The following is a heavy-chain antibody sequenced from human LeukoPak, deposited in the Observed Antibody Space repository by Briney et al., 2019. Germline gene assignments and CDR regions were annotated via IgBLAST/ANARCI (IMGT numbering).Heavy chain of an antibody. CDR2: IWYDGSNK. J-gene: IGHJ4*02. V-gene: IGHV3-33*01. D-gene: IGHD6-13*01. CDR3: ARDGTAAGDYYFDY. Sequence: PGRSLRLSCAASGFTFSSYGMHWVREAPGKGLEWVAVIWYDGSNKYYADSVKGRFTISRDNSKNTLYLQMNSLRAEDTAVYYCARDGTAAGDYYFDYWGQGPLVTVSS. CDR1: GFTFSSYG.